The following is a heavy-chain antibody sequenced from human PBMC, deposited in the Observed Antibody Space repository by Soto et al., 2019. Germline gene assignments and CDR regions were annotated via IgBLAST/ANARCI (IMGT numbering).Heavy chain of an antibody. V-gene: IGHV1-18*01. CDR1: GYTFTSYD. J-gene: IGHJ3*01. D-gene: IGHD4-17*01. CDR3: AQGMGPPTVTTSGCDTVDF. Sequence: QVQLVQSGAEVKKPGASVKVSCNASGYTFTSYDISWVRQALGQGLEWMGRISAHNGNTNSARKPRGRVKQTTDMSTIKAYMEQRSLGSDDTPVYFCAQGMGPPTVTTSGCDTVDFWGQGTMVTVSS. CDR2: ISAHNGNT.